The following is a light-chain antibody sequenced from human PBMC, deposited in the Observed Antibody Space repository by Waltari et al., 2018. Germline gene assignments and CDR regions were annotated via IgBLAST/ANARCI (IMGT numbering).Light chain of an antibody. J-gene: IGKJ4*01. CDR3: HQYYSTPLT. V-gene: IGKV4-1*01. CDR1: QSLFTTSNNHDS. CDR2: WAS. Sequence: TVVTQSPDSLTVSLGERATITCESSQSLFTTSNNHDSLAWFQQKPGQPPKLLIYWASTRESGVPDRFSGSGSGTYFSLTITNVQAEDAAVYYCHQYYSTPLTFGGGTRVGI.